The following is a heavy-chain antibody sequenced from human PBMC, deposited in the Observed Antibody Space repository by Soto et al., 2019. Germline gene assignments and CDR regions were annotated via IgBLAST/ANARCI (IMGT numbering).Heavy chain of an antibody. CDR2: IPRIGST. CDR3: ARIHYSDSSSYYFYFDY. V-gene: IGHV4-30-2*01. D-gene: IGHD3-22*01. CDR1: GASISHGDFS. J-gene: IGHJ4*02. Sequence: SETLSLTCAVSGASISHGDFSWSWIRQPPGQGLEWIGYIPRIGSTYYNPSVKSRVSISADMSKNLFSLKLSSVTAADTAVYYCARIHYSDSSSYYFYFDYWGQGALVTVSS.